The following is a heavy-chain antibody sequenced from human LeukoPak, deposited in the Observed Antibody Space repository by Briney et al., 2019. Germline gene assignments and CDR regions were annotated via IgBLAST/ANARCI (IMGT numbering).Heavy chain of an antibody. CDR1: GGSFSGYY. D-gene: IGHD3-3*01. J-gene: IGHJ4*02. CDR3: ARAGGVRRSFDY. Sequence: ETLSLTCAVYGGSFSGYYWSWIRQPPGKGLERIGEINHSGSTNYNPSLKSRVTISVDTSKNQFSLKLSSVTAADTAVYYCARAGGVRRSFDYWGQGTLVTVSS. CDR2: INHSGST. V-gene: IGHV4-34*01.